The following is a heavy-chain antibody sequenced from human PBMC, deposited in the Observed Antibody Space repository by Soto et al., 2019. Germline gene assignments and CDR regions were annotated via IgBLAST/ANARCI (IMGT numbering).Heavy chain of an antibody. Sequence: ASVKVSCKASGYTFTSYYMHWVRQAPGQGLEWMGIINPSGGSTSYAQKFQGRVTMTRDTSTSTVYMELCSLRSEDTAVYYCARDMVVQLWPYYYYGMDVWGQGTTVTVSS. J-gene: IGHJ6*02. V-gene: IGHV1-46*01. D-gene: IGHD5-18*01. CDR3: ARDMVVQLWPYYYYGMDV. CDR2: INPSGGST. CDR1: GYTFTSYY.